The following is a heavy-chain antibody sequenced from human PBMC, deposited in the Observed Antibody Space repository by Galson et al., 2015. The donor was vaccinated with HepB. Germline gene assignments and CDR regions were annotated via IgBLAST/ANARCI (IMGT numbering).Heavy chain of an antibody. J-gene: IGHJ4*02. V-gene: IGHV3-11*06. Sequence: SLRLSCAGFGFTFSVYAFNWIRQAPGKGLEWVSFITSDSSVTDYADSVKGRFTISRDNARNSLHLQMNSLRAEDTAIYYCAGVFSDYGDFSDYWGQGTPVTVSS. CDR3: AGVFSDYGDFSDY. CDR2: ITSDSSVT. D-gene: IGHD4-17*01. CDR1: GFTFSVYA.